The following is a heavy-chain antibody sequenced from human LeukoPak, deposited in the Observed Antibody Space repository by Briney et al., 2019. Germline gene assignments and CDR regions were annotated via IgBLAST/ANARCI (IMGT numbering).Heavy chain of an antibody. CDR2: IIPILGIA. J-gene: IGHJ4*02. V-gene: IGHV1-69*04. D-gene: IGHD4-17*01. CDR1: GGTFSSYA. Sequence: RASVKVSCKASGGTFSSYAISWVRQAPGQGLEWMGRIIPILGIANYAQKFQGRVTITADKSTSTAYMELSSLGSEDTAVYYCARGPGGYGDYEGNYFDYWGQGTLVTVSS. CDR3: ARGPGGYGDYEGNYFDY.